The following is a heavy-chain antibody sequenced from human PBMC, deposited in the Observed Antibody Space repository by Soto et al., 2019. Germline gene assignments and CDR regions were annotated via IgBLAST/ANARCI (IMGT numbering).Heavy chain of an antibody. CDR2: TYYRSKWYD. CDR3: ARAWSRGSGSYIYGMDV. D-gene: IGHD1-26*01. Sequence: LSQTLSLTCAISGDSVSSNSAAWNWIRQSPSRGLEWLGRTYYRSKWYDDYAVSVKSRITINPDTSKNQFSLQLNSVTPEDTAVYYCARAWSRGSGSYIYGMDVWGQGTTVTVS. CDR1: GDSVSSNSAA. J-gene: IGHJ6*02. V-gene: IGHV6-1*01.